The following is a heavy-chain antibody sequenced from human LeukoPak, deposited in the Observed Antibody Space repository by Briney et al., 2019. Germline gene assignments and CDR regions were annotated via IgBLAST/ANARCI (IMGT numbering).Heavy chain of an antibody. CDR3: AGSYYYGSGSYYPNYYYYMDV. J-gene: IGHJ6*03. Sequence: GGSLRLSCTASGFTFSSYSMTWVRQPPGKGLEWLSYISRSSSPIYYADSVKGRFTISRDNAKNSLYLQIHNLRAEDTAVYYCAGSYYYGSGSYYPNYYYYMDVGGKGTTVTISS. CDR2: ISRSSSPI. V-gene: IGHV3-48*01. D-gene: IGHD3-10*01. CDR1: GFTFSSYS.